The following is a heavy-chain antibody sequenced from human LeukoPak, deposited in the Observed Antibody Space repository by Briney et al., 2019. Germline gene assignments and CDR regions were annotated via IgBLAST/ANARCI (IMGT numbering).Heavy chain of an antibody. CDR2: ISYSGST. CDR3: ARAELILLVDFGMDV. D-gene: IGHD2-8*02. Sequence: PSETLSLTRTVSIHLISTFYGTCTRQPPGKGLEWIGYISYSGSTNYNPSLKSRVTISVDTSKNQFSLKLSSVTAADTAVYYCARAELILLVDFGMDVWGGGTTVSVSS. CDR1: IHLISTFY. V-gene: IGHV4-59*01. J-gene: IGHJ6*04.